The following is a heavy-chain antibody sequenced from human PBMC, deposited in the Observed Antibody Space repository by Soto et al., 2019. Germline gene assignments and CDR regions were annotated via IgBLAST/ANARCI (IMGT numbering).Heavy chain of an antibody. D-gene: IGHD6-19*01. Sequence: QVQLQESGPGLVKPSQTLSLTCTVSGGSISSGDAYWSWIRQPPGKGLEWIGYICYSGSTYYNPSLESRVTISVDTSKNQFSLILSSVTDADTAVYYCARVPPYSSGFGGFDDWGQGTLATVSS. V-gene: IGHV4-30-4*01. CDR2: ICYSGST. J-gene: IGHJ4*02. CDR1: GGSISSGDAY. CDR3: ARVPPYSSGFGGFDD.